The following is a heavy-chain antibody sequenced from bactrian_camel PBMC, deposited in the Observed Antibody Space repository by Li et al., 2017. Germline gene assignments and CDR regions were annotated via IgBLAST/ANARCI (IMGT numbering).Heavy chain of an antibody. CDR1: GHTYRRYC. D-gene: IGHD1*01. Sequence: VQLVESGGGSVQSGGSLRLSCAASGHTYRRYCMGWFRQAPGKEREGVAFIDSYGRTSYTDSVKGRFTISRDSAKNTVYLQLNSLETEDTAVYYCAADPTHWSHYAGPLPTSWGQGTQVTVS. V-gene: IGHV3S53*01. J-gene: IGHJ4*01. CDR2: IDSYGRT. CDR3: AADPTHWSHYAGPLPTS.